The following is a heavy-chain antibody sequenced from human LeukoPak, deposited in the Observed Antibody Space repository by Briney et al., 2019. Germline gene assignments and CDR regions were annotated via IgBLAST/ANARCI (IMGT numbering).Heavy chain of an antibody. CDR1: GYTLTELS. V-gene: IGHV1-24*01. CDR3: ARRGPTTSWSIFDY. CDR2: FDPEDGET. Sequence: ASVKVSCKVSGYTLTELSMHWVRQAPGKGLEWMGGFDPEDGETIYAQKFQGRVTMTEDTSTDTAYMELSSLRSEDTAVYYCARRGPTTSWSIFDYWGQGALVIVSS. D-gene: IGHD2-2*01. J-gene: IGHJ4*02.